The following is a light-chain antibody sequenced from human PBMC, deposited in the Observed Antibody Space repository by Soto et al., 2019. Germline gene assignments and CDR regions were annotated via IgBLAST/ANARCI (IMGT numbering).Light chain of an antibody. CDR1: QSISSW. V-gene: IGKV1-5*03. CDR3: QQYNSYPLT. Sequence: DIQMTQSPSTLSASVGDRVTITCRASQSISSWLAWYQQKPGKAPNLLIYKASSLESGVTSRLSRSGSGKEFPLTIRSLQTDEFATYYCQQYNSYPLTFGGGTKVEIK. J-gene: IGKJ4*02. CDR2: KAS.